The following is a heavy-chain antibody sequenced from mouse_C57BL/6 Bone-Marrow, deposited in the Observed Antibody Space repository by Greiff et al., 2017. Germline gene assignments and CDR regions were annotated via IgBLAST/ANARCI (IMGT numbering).Heavy chain of an antibody. CDR3: ARDNYAMDY. CDR2: ICIGNGYT. V-gene: IGHV1-58*01. CDR1: GYTFTSYG. Sequence: EVKLMESGAELVRPGSSVKMSCKTSGYTFTSYGITWVKQRPGQGLEWIGYICIGNGYTEYNEKFKGKATLTSDTSSSTAYMQLSGLTSEDSAIYFCARDNYAMDYWGQGTSVTVSS. J-gene: IGHJ4*01.